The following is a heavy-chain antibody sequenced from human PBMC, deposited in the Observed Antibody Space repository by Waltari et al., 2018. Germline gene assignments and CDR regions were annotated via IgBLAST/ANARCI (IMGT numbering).Heavy chain of an antibody. CDR3: ARDGGGYCSGGSCYGADY. CDR2: IIPILGIA. J-gene: IGHJ4*02. CDR1: GGTFSSYA. D-gene: IGHD2-15*01. Sequence: QVQLVQSGAEVKKPGSSVKVSCKASGGTFSSYAISWVRQAPGQGLEWMGGIIPILGIANYAQKFQGRVTITADESTSTAYMELSSLRSEDTAVYYCARDGGGYCSGGSCYGADYWGQGTLVTVSS. V-gene: IGHV1-69*04.